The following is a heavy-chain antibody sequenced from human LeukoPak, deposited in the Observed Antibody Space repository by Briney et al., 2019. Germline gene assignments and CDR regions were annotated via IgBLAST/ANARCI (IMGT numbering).Heavy chain of an antibody. J-gene: IGHJ4*02. CDR1: GFTFSTYW. CDR3: AKDWGYSSSQGYYFDY. Sequence: PGGSLRLSCAASGFTFSTYWVSWIHQAPGKGLEWVAHINQDGRQIYYVDSVKGRFTISRDNAKNSLYLQMNSLRAEDTAVYYCAKDWGYSSSQGYYFDYWGQGTVVTVSS. V-gene: IGHV3-7*05. CDR2: INQDGRQI. D-gene: IGHD6-13*01.